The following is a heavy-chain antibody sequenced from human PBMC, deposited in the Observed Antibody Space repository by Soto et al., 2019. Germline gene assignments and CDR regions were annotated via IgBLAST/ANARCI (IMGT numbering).Heavy chain of an antibody. J-gene: IGHJ3*02. CDR3: AKEVYSGSYGSAFDI. CDR2: ISYDGSNK. CDR1: GFTFSSYG. D-gene: IGHD1-26*01. Sequence: GGSLRLSCAASGFTFSSYGMHWVRQAPGKGLEWVAVISYDGSNKYYADSVKGRFTISRDNSKNTLYLQMNSLRAEDTAVYYCAKEVYSGSYGSAFDIWGQGTMVTVSS. V-gene: IGHV3-30*18.